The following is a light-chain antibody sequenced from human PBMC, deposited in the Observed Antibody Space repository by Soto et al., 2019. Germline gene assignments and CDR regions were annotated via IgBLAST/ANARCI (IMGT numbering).Light chain of an antibody. CDR1: QSISSW. J-gene: IGKJ1*01. CDR2: DAS. CDR3: QQYNNWPST. Sequence: DIQRTQSPSTLSASVGDRVTITCRASQSISSWLAWYQQKPGKAPKLLIYDASSLESGVPSMFSGSGSGTEFTLTISSLQSEDFAVYHCQQYNNWPSTFGQGAKVDIK. V-gene: IGKV1-5*01.